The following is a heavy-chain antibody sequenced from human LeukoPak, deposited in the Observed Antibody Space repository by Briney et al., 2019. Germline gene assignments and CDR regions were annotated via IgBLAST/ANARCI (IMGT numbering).Heavy chain of an antibody. CDR2: IYHSGST. CDR3: ARAGYSGYDRHFDY. V-gene: IGHV4-4*02. CDR1: GGSISSSNW. Sequence: PSETLSLTCAVSGGSISSSNWWSWVRQPPGKGLEWIGEIYHSGSTNYNPSVKSRVTISVDKSKNQFSLKLSSVTAADTAVYYCARAGYSGYDRHFDYWGQGTLVTVSS. J-gene: IGHJ4*02. D-gene: IGHD5-12*01.